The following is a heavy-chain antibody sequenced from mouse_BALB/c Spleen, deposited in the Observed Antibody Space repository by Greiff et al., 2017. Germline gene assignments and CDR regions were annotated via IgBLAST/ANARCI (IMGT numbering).Heavy chain of an antibody. CDR2: INPYNGAT. J-gene: IGHJ4*01. Sequence: EVQLQQSGPELVKPGASVKISCKASGYSFTGYYMHWVKQSHVKSLEWIGRINPYNGATSYNQNFKDKASLTVDKSSSTAYMELHSLTSEDSAVYYCAAPHRYDDAMDYWGQGTSVTVSS. D-gene: IGHD2-14*01. CDR1: GYSFTGYY. V-gene: IGHV1-26*01. CDR3: AAPHRYDDAMDY.